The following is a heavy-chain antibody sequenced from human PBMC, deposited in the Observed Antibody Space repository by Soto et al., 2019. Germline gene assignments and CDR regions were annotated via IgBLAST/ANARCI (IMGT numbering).Heavy chain of an antibody. Sequence: QVQLVESGGDLVKPGGSLRLSCAASGFSMSDHFMSWIRQAPGKGLEWVSYISDSDRGSATQYGDSVKGRFTISRDNAKNSLDLQMNSLRVEDTAVYYCARESWANPDYWGQGTLVTVSS. CDR1: GFSMSDHF. J-gene: IGHJ4*02. D-gene: IGHD3-10*01. CDR2: ISDSDRGSAT. CDR3: ARESWANPDY. V-gene: IGHV3-11*01.